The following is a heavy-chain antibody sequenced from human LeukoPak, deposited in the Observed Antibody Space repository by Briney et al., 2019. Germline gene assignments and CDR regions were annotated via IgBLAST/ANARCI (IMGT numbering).Heavy chain of an antibody. V-gene: IGHV6-1*01. CDR3: ARSQYSSSWYYYYYYMDV. CDR1: GDSFSSNSAA. CDR2: TYYRSKWYN. J-gene: IGHJ6*03. Sequence: SQTLSLTCAISGDSFSSNSAAWNWIRQSPSRGLEWLGRTYYRSKWYNDYAVSVKSRITINPDTSKNQFSLQLNSVTPEDTAVYYCARSQYSSSWYYYYYYMDVWGKGTTVTISS. D-gene: IGHD6-13*01.